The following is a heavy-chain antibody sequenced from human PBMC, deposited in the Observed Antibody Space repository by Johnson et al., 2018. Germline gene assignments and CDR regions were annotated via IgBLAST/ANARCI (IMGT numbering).Heavy chain of an antibody. CDR2: TSFDGGLK. J-gene: IGHJ4*02. D-gene: IGHD3-16*01. V-gene: IGHV3-30-3*01. Sequence: QVQLVESGGGVVQPGRSLRLSCAASGFTFSSYAINWVRQAPGKGLEWVAFTSFDGGLKDYSDSVKGRFTISRDNSKNTLYLQINSLRPEDTAVYYCARDWGSNGEGYFDYWGQGTLVTVSS. CDR3: ARDWGSNGEGYFDY. CDR1: GFTFSSYA.